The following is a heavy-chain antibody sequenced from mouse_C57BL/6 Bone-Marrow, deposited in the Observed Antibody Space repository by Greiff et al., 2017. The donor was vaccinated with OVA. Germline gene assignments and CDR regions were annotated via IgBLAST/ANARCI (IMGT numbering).Heavy chain of an antibody. D-gene: IGHD2-2*01. CDR1: GFSFNTYA. V-gene: IGHV10-1*01. J-gene: IGHJ3*01. CDR2: IRSKSNNYAT. Sequence: GGGLVQPKGSLKLSCAASGFSFNTYAMNWVRQAPGKGLEWVARIRSKSNNYATYYADSVKDRFTISRDDSESMLYLQMNNLKTEDTAMYYCVRPIYYGYDGWFAYWGQGTLVTVSA. CDR3: VRPIYYGYDGWFAY.